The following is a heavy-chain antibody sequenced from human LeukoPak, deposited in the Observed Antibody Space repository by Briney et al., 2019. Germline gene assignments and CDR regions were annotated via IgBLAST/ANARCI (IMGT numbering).Heavy chain of an antibody. CDR3: ARGGSERTAAGFLVY. V-gene: IGHV4-4*07. J-gene: IGHJ4*02. CDR1: GGSISSYY. CDR2: IYTSGST. Sequence: SETLSLTCTVSGGSISSYYWSWIRQPAGKGLEWIGRIYTSGSTNYNPSLKSRVTMSVDTSKNQFSLKLSSVTAADTAVYYCARGGSERTAAGFLVYWGQGTLVTVSS. D-gene: IGHD6-13*01.